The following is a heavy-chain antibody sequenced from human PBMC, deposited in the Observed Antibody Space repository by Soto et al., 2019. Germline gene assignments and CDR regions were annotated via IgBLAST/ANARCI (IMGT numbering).Heavy chain of an antibody. V-gene: IGHV3-30-3*01. D-gene: IGHD3-22*01. CDR3: ARDGWVYYYDSSGSPVTGGYYFDY. J-gene: IGHJ4*02. Sequence: QVQLVESGGGVVQPGRSLRLSCAASGFTFSSYAMHWVRQAPGKGLEWVAVISYDGSNKYYADSVKGRFTISRDNSKNTLYLQMNSLRAEDTAVYYCARDGWVYYYDSSGSPVTGGYYFDYWGQGTLVTVSS. CDR1: GFTFSSYA. CDR2: ISYDGSNK.